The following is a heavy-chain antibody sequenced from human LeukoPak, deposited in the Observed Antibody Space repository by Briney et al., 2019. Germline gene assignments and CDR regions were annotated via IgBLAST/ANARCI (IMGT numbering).Heavy chain of an antibody. CDR1: GFIFSSYT. CDR2: ITSGSTYI. V-gene: IGHV3-21*06. CDR3: ARGTIAAADIDY. Sequence: GGSLRLSCAASGFIFSSYTMNWVRQAPGKGLEWVSSITSGSTYIYYADSVKGRFTISRDNAKSSLYLQMNSLRAEDTAVYYCARGTIAAADIDYWGQGTLVTVSS. J-gene: IGHJ4*02. D-gene: IGHD6-13*01.